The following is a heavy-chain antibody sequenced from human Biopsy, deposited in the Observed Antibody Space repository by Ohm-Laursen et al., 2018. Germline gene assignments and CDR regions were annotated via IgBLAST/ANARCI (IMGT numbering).Heavy chain of an antibody. D-gene: IGHD3-22*01. V-gene: IGHV4-34*01. CDR2: INHSGRT. Sequence: SETLSLTCVVYGESFNGYYWSWIRQTPRKGLEWIGEINHSGRTNYNPSLKSRVTISVDTSKNQFSLKVRSVTAADTAVYYCVRGVDYYDPYHYYALDVWGQGTTVTVSS. CDR3: VRGVDYYDPYHYYALDV. J-gene: IGHJ6*02. CDR1: GESFNGYY.